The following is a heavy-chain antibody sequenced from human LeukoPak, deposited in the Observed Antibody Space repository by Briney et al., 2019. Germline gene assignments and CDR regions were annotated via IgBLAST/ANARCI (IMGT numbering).Heavy chain of an antibody. V-gene: IGHV3-48*02. D-gene: IGHD3-3*01. Sequence: GGSLRLSCAASGFTFSSYSMNWVRQAPGKGREWVSYISSSSSTIYYADSVKGRFTISRDNAKNSLYLQMNSLRDEDTAVYYCARDRTNYDFWSGYYSHPYNWFDPWGQGTLVTVSS. CDR3: ARDRTNYDFWSGYYSHPYNWFDP. J-gene: IGHJ5*02. CDR2: ISSSSSTI. CDR1: GFTFSSYS.